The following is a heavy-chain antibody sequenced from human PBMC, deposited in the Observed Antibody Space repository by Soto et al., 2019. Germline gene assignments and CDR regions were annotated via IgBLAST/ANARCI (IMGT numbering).Heavy chain of an antibody. D-gene: IGHD3-3*02. CDR3: ARQPDSLAEFDI. V-gene: IGHV1-69*13. Sequence: GASVKVSCKASGGTFSSYAISWVRQAPGQGLEWMGGIIPIFGTANYAQKFQGRVTITADESTSTAYMELSSLRSEDTAVYYCARQPDSLAEFDIWGQGTMVTVSS. CDR2: IIPIFGTA. J-gene: IGHJ3*02. CDR1: GGTFSSYA.